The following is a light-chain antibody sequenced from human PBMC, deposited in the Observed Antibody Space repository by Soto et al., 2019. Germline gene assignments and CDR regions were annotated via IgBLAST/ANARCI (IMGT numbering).Light chain of an antibody. Sequence: DIVLTQSPGTLSLSPGERATLSCRASQSVSSSYLAWYQHKPGQAPRLLIYGASTRATGIPDRFRGSGSETDFTLTISRLDLEDFAVYYCQQRGTFGGGTKVEIK. J-gene: IGKJ4*01. CDR2: GAS. CDR1: QSVSSSY. V-gene: IGKV3-20*01. CDR3: QQRGT.